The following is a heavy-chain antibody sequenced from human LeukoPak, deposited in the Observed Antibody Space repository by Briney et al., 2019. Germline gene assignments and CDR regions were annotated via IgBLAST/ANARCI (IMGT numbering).Heavy chain of an antibody. CDR1: GVSISGSYYY. CDR3: VKSGGYGLIDY. CDR2: IYYSGST. J-gene: IGHJ4*02. D-gene: IGHD1-26*01. Sequence: PSETLSVTCAVSGVSISGSYYYWGWIRQPPGKGLEWIGNIYYSGSTYYNASLQSRVTISIDTSRNQFSLRLNSVTAADTAMYFCVKSGGYGLIDYWGQGTLVTVSS. V-gene: IGHV4-39*01.